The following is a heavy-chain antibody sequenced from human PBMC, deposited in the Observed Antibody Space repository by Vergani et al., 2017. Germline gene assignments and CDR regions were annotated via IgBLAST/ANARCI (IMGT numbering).Heavy chain of an antibody. V-gene: IGHV3-9*01. Sequence: EVQLVESGGGLVQPGRSLRLSCAASGFTFEEHGMHWVRQAPGKGLQWVSILYTPGTADYAESVKGRFTVSRDDSKNVLYLQMTSLGAEDTAIYFCARDRFDYGDYELDSWGQGTLVTVSS. J-gene: IGHJ4*02. CDR2: ILYTPGTA. CDR3: ARDRFDYGDYELDS. D-gene: IGHD4-17*01. CDR1: GFTFEEHG.